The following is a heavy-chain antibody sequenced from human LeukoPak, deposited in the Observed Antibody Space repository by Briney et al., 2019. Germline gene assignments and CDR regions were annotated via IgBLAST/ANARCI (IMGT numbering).Heavy chain of an antibody. D-gene: IGHD1-26*01. V-gene: IGHV5-51*01. J-gene: IGHJ4*02. CDR2: VYPGDSET. Sequence: GESLKISCKGSGYSFTTYWIAWVRLMPGKGLEWMGIVYPGDSETTYSPSFQGQVTISADKSISTAYLQWSSLKASDTAMYYCARRRDLYSGSYYPFDYWGQGTLVTVSS. CDR1: GYSFTTYW. CDR3: ARRRDLYSGSYYPFDY.